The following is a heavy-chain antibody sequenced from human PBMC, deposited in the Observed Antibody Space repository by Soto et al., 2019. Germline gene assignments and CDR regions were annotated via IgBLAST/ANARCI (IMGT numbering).Heavy chain of an antibody. Sequence: ASVKVSCKASGYTFTSYGISWVRQAPGQGLEWMGWISAYNGNTNYAQKLQGRVTMTTDTSTSTAYMELRSLRSDDTAVYYCARLTPSYSSSWYFDYWGQGTLVTVSS. J-gene: IGHJ4*02. CDR3: ARLTPSYSSSWYFDY. V-gene: IGHV1-18*01. CDR1: GYTFTSYG. D-gene: IGHD6-13*01. CDR2: ISAYNGNT.